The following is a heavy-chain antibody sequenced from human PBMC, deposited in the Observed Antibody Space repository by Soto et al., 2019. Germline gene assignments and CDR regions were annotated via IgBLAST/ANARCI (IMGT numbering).Heavy chain of an antibody. V-gene: IGHV4-31*03. CDR1: GGSISSGGYY. Sequence: QVQLQESGPGLVKPSQTLSLTCTVSGGSISSGGYYWSWIRQHPGKGLEWIGYIYYSGSTYYNPSLKSRVTISVDTSKIQFSLKLSSVTAADTAVYYCARDRASMNYAFDIWGQGTMVTVSS. CDR3: ARDRASMNYAFDI. J-gene: IGHJ3*02. D-gene: IGHD3-22*01. CDR2: IYYSGST.